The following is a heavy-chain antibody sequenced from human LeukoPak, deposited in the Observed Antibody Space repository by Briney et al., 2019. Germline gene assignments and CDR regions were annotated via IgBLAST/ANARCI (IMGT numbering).Heavy chain of an antibody. D-gene: IGHD3-16*01. CDR2: IYYSGST. J-gene: IGHJ3*02. Sequence: SETLSLTCTVSGASITSYYWSWIRQPPGKRLEWIGYIYYSGSTNYNPSLKSRVTISVDTSKNQFSLKLSSVTAADTALYHCARDLIWGTGNQAEHAFDIWGQGTMVTVSS. CDR1: GASITSYY. V-gene: IGHV4-59*01. CDR3: ARDLIWGTGNQAEHAFDI.